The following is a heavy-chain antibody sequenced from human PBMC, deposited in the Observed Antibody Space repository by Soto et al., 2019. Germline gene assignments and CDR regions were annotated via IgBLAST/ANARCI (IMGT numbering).Heavy chain of an antibody. J-gene: IGHJ5*02. Sequence: PGGSLRLSCAASGFTFSSYSMNWVRQAPGKGLEWVSSISSSSSYIYYADSVKGRFTISRDNAKNSLYLQMNSLRAEDTAVYYCARGKIAAAKFDPWGQGTLVTVSS. CDR1: GFTFSSYS. CDR2: ISSSSSYI. CDR3: ARGKIAAAKFDP. D-gene: IGHD6-13*01. V-gene: IGHV3-21*01.